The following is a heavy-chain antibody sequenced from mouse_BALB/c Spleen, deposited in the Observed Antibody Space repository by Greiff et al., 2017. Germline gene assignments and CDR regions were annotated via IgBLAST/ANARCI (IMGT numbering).Heavy chain of an antibody. CDR2: IYPSDSYT. CDR3: TRSGGYPFDY. V-gene: IGHV1-69*02. J-gene: IGHJ2*01. Sequence: QVQLQQPGAELVRPGASVKLSCKASGYTFTSYWINWVKQRPGQGLEWIGNIYPSDSYTNYNQKFKDKATLTVDKSSSTAYMQLSSPTSEDSAVYYCTRSGGYPFDYWGQGTTLTVSS. CDR1: GYTFTSYW. D-gene: IGHD3-1*01.